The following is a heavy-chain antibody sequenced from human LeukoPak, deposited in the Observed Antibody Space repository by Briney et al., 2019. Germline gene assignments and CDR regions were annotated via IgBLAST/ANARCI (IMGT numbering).Heavy chain of an antibody. Sequence: GASVKVSCKASGYTFTSYGISWVRQAPGQGLEWMGWISAYNGNTNYAQKLQGRVTMTRDTSITTAYMELSSLRSDDTAVYYCARDLYCNSAKCYSNWFDTWGQGTLVTVSS. CDR3: ARDLYCNSAKCYSNWFDT. CDR2: ISAYNGNT. CDR1: GYTFTSYG. V-gene: IGHV1-18*01. D-gene: IGHD2/OR15-2a*01. J-gene: IGHJ5*02.